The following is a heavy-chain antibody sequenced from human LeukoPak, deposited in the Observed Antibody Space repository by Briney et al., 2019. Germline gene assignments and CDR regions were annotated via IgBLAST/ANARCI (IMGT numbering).Heavy chain of an antibody. Sequence: QPGGSLRLSCAASGFTFSSYAMSWVRQAPGKGLEWVSAISGSGGSTYYADSVKGRFTISRDNSKNTLYLQMNSLRAEDTAVYYCAKGRWPDYYDSCGHFDHWGQGTLVTVSS. CDR2: ISGSGGST. CDR1: GFTFSSYA. CDR3: AKGRWPDYYDSCGHFDH. J-gene: IGHJ4*02. V-gene: IGHV3-23*01. D-gene: IGHD3-22*01.